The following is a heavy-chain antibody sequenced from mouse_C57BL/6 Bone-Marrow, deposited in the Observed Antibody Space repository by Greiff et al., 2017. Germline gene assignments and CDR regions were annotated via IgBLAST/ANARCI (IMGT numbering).Heavy chain of an antibody. CDR2: IHPNSGST. CDR3: ASPITPVFRYFDV. D-gene: IGHD1-1*01. CDR1: GYTFTSYW. V-gene: IGHV1-64*01. Sequence: QVQLQQPGAELVKPGASVKLSCKASGYTFTSYWMHWVKQRPGQGLEWIGMIHPNSGSTNYNEKFKSKVTLTVDKTSSTASMKLSSLTSEDSAVYYCASPITPVFRYFDVWGTVTTLTVSS. J-gene: IGHJ1*03.